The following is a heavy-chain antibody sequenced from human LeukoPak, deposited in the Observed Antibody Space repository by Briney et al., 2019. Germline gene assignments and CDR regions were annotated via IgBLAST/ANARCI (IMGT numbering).Heavy chain of an antibody. CDR3: ARSYSLIPFDY. CDR2: IYYSGST. CDR1: GGSISSYY. D-gene: IGHD2-15*01. J-gene: IGHJ4*02. V-gene: IGHV4-59*12. Sequence: SETLSLTGTVSGGSISSYYWSWIRQPPGKGLEWIGYIYYSGSTNYNPSLKSRVTMSVDTSKNQFSLKLSSVTAADTAVYYCARSYSLIPFDYWGQGTLVTVSA.